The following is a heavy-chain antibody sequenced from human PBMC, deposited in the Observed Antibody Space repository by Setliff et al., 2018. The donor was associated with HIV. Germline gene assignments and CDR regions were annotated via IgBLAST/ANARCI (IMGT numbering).Heavy chain of an antibody. CDR1: GFTFSNAW. D-gene: IGHD3-22*01. CDR3: ARSESSGYSLPYTRFDA. Sequence: GGSLRLSCAASGFTFSNAWMSWVRQAPGKGLEWVSYISSSSSTIYYADSVKGRFTISRDNAKNSLYLQMNSLRAEDTAVYYCARSESSGYSLPYTRFDAWGQGALVTVSS. J-gene: IGHJ5*02. V-gene: IGHV3-48*04. CDR2: ISSSSSTI.